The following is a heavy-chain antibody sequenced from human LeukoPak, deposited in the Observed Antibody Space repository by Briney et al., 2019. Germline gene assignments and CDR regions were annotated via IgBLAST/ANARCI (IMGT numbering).Heavy chain of an antibody. CDR2: IYYSGST. D-gene: IGHD4-17*01. J-gene: IGHJ5*02. CDR1: GGSISSYY. CDR3: ARGMTTVTTWWFDP. Sequence: PSETLSLTCTVSGGSISSYYWSWIRQPPGKGLEWIGYIYYSGSTNYNPSLKSRVTISVDRSKNQFSLKLSSVTAADTAVYYCARGMTTVTTWWFDPWGQGTLVTVSS. V-gene: IGHV4-59*12.